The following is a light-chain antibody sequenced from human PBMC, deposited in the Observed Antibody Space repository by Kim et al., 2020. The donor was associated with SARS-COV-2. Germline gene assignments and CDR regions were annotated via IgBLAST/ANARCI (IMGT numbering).Light chain of an antibody. V-gene: IGLV3-21*04. CDR2: YDS. Sequence: APGKTARIICGGNNIGSKSVHWSQQKPGQAPVLVIYYDSDRPSGIPERFSGSNSGNTATLTISRVEAGDEADYYCQVWDSSSDNRVFGTGTKVTVL. CDR3: QVWDSSSDNRV. J-gene: IGLJ1*01. CDR1: NIGSKS.